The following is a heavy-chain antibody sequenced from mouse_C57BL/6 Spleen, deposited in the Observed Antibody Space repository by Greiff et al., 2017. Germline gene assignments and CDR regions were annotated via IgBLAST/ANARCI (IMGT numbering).Heavy chain of an antibody. CDR3: ARRDWEGWYFDV. J-gene: IGHJ1*03. Sequence: EVQLVESGGGLVKPGGSLKLSCAASGFTFSDYGMHWVRQAPEKGLEWVAYISSGSSTIYYADTVKGRFTISRDNAKNTLFLQMTSLRSEDTAMDYCARRDWEGWYFDVWGTGTTGTVSS. CDR1: GFTFSDYG. V-gene: IGHV5-17*01. D-gene: IGHD4-1*01. CDR2: ISSGSSTI.